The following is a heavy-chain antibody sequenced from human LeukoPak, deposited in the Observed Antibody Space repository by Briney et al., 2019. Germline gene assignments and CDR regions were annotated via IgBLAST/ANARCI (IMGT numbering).Heavy chain of an antibody. CDR2: INPRGSDT. J-gene: IGHJ4*02. D-gene: IGHD4-17*01. V-gene: IGHV5-51*01. CDR3: ARRRDYGNSFDY. CDR1: GYSFSSSW. Sequence: GESLKISCTTSGYSFSSSWIGWVRQMPGKGLEWMGNINPRGSDTRDGPSFHGQVTMSVDKSVSAAYLQWSSLKASDTAMYYCARRRDYGNSFDYWGQGTLVTVSS.